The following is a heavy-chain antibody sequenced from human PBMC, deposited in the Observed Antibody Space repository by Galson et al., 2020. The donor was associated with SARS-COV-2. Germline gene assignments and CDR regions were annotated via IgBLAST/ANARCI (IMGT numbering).Heavy chain of an antibody. J-gene: IGHJ6*02. CDR3: AREGYSSGRAPAFVA. CDR2: FSSIGISE. D-gene: IGHD3-22*01. Sequence: GGSLRLSCAASGFSLSDYVMHWLRQRPGEGLEWVASFSSIGISERYADSVKGRFTISRDTSENTLYLQMNSLRGEDTTTFYCAREGYSSGRAPAFVAGGQGTTVTGSS. V-gene: IGHV3-30-3*01. CDR1: GFSLSDYV.